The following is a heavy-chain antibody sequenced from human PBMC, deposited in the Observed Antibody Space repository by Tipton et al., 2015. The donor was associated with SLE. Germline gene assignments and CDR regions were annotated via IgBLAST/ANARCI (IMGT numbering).Heavy chain of an antibody. D-gene: IGHD3-22*01. J-gene: IGHJ1*01. V-gene: IGHV3-43D*04. CDR1: GFTFDDYA. CDR2: ISWDGGGT. CDR3: AKAPSPYDSSGYGYFHH. Sequence: SLRLSCAASGFTFDDYAMHWVRQAPGKGLEWVSLISWDGGGTYYVDSVKGRFTISRDTSKNSLYLQMNSLRTEDTALYYCAKAPSPYDSSGYGYFHHWGQGTLVTVPS.